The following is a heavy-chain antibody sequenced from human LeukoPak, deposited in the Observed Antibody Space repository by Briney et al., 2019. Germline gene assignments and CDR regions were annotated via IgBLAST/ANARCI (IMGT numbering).Heavy chain of an antibody. CDR1: GFTFSSYA. J-gene: IGHJ1*01. D-gene: IGHD6-19*01. CDR2: IVGGGGSS. Sequence: GGSLRLSCAASGFTFSSYAMSWVRQAPGKGLQWVSTIVGGGGSSYYADSVKGRFTISRDNSKNTLSLQMNSLRAEDTAIYYCANPGAVAGRWGYFQHWGQGTLVTVSS. CDR3: ANPGAVAGRWGYFQH. V-gene: IGHV3-23*01.